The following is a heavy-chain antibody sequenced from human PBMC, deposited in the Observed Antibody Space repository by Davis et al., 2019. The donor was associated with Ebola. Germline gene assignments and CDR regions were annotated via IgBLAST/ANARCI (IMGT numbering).Heavy chain of an antibody. D-gene: IGHD6-13*01. CDR2: IKQDGSEK. CDR3: ARGSSTRPPFY. V-gene: IGHV3-7*01. Sequence: PGGSLRLSCAASGLNFSNYWMNWIRQAPGKGLEWVANIKQDGSEKYYVDSVKGRFTVSRDNAKNSLYLQMSSLRAEDTAVYYCARGSSTRPPFYWGPGTLVIVSS. J-gene: IGHJ4*02. CDR1: GLNFSNYW.